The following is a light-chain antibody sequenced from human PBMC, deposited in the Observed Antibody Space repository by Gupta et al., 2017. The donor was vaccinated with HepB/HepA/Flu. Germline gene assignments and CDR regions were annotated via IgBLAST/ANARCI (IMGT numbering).Light chain of an antibody. V-gene: IGLV7-43*01. CDR3: LLYYGGSWV. Sequence: QTVVTQEPSLTVPPGGTVTVTCTSSAGAVTSGYYPNWFQQKPGQAPRALIYSTTNNHSNKPSWTPARFSASLLGGKAALTLSGVQPEDEAEYYCLLYYGGSWVFGGGTKVTVL. CDR1: AGAVTSGYY. J-gene: IGLJ3*02. CDR2: STTNNHS.